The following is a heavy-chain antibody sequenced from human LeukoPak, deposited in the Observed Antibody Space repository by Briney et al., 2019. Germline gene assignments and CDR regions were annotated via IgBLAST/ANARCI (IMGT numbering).Heavy chain of an antibody. D-gene: IGHD1-14*01. J-gene: IGHJ4*02. CDR3: VREAPSRSIDY. V-gene: IGHV4-59*11. Sequence: SETLSLTCTVSGGSISSHYWSWIRQPPGKGLEWIGYVYYSWSTNYNPSLTSRVTISIDTSKNQFSLKLSFVTASDTSEYYCVREAPSRSIDYWGQGNLVTVSS. CDR2: VYYSWST. CDR1: GGSISSHY.